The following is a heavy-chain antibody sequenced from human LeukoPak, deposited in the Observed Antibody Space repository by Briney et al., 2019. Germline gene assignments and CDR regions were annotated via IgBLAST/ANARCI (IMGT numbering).Heavy chain of an antibody. CDR1: GFTFSSYG. Sequence: GGSLRLSCAASGFTFSSYGMSWVRQAPGKGLEWVSAIGGRDGSTYYADSVKGRFTISRDNSKNTLYVQMNSLRAEDTAVYYCARGHYYGSGSLDYWGQGTLVTVSS. CDR2: IGGRDGST. CDR3: ARGHYYGSGSLDY. V-gene: IGHV3-23*01. D-gene: IGHD3-10*01. J-gene: IGHJ4*02.